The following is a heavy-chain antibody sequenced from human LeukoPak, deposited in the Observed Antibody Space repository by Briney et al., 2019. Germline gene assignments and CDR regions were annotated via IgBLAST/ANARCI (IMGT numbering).Heavy chain of an antibody. CDR2: INHSGST. J-gene: IGHJ4*02. CDR1: GGSISSYY. V-gene: IGHV4-34*01. CDR3: ARVRSGYYDY. Sequence: PSETLSLTCTVSGGSISSYYWSWIRQPPGKGLEWIGEINHSGSTNYNPSLKSRVTISVDTSKNQFSLKLSSVTAADTAVYYCARVRSGYYDYWGQGTLVTVSS. D-gene: IGHD3-3*01.